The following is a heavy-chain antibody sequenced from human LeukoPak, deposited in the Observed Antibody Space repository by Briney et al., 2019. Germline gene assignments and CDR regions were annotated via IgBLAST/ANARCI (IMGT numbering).Heavy chain of an antibody. CDR2: IYSSGNA. CDR3: ARFTPQGYGWGGYNRFDP. D-gene: IGHD3-16*01. J-gene: IGHJ5*02. CDR1: DGSLSSYY. V-gene: IGHV4-4*07. Sequence: PSETLSLTCTVSDGSLSSYYWSWIRQPAGEGLEWIGRIYSSGNAHYNPSLKSRVTMSVDTSKNQFSLNLTSVTAADTAVYYCARFTPQGYGWGGYNRFDPWGQGTLVTVSS.